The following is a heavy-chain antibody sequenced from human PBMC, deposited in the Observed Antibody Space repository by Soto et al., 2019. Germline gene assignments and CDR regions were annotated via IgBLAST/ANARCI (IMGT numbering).Heavy chain of an antibody. D-gene: IGHD3-3*01. CDR1: GFTFSSYG. J-gene: IGHJ4*02. Sequence: QPGGSLRLSCAASGFTFSSYGMHWFRQAPGKGLEWVAVIWYDGSNKYYADSVKGRFTISRDNSKNTLYLQMNSLRAEDTAVYYCARSPTYYDFWSGYYTLDYWGQGTLVTVSS. V-gene: IGHV3-33*01. CDR2: IWYDGSNK. CDR3: ARSPTYYDFWSGYYTLDY.